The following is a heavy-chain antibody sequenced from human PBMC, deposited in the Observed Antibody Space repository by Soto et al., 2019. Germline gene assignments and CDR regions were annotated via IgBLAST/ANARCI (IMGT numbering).Heavy chain of an antibody. V-gene: IGHV4-59*01. Sequence: QVQLQESGPGLVKPSETLSLTCTVSGGSISSYYWSWIRQPPGKGLEWLGYIYDSGSTNYNPSLTSRVTISVDTSKNQVSLKRTSVTAADTAVYYCAAPPRYWGQGTLVTVSS. CDR2: IYDSGST. CDR3: AAPPRY. CDR1: GGSISSYY. J-gene: IGHJ4*02.